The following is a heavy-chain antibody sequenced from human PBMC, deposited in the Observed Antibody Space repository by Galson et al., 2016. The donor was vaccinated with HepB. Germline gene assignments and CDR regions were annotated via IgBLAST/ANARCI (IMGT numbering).Heavy chain of an antibody. CDR1: GASISSQH. D-gene: IGHD2-15*01. Sequence: SETLSLTCTVSGASISSQHYSWIRLPPGKGLEWIGYKSYTGITYYNPSLRGRDTMSVDTSNNQLSLRLNSVTAADTAVYYCTTTPPGYGCFSSWGQGTLVTVSS. CDR2: KSYTGIT. CDR3: TTTPPGYGCFSS. J-gene: IGHJ5*02. V-gene: IGHV4-59*11.